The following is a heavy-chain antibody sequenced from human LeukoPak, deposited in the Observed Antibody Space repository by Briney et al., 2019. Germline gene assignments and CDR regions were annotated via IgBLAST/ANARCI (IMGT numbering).Heavy chain of an antibody. CDR2: IIPIFGTA. Sequence: GASVKVSCKASGYTFTSYAISWVRQAPGQGLEWMGGIIPIFGTANYAQKFQGRVTITADESTSTAYMELSSLRSEDTAVYYCAREAIDFWSGYYISNWFDPWGQGTLVTVSS. CDR3: AREAIDFWSGYYISNWFDP. CDR1: GYTFTSYA. D-gene: IGHD3-3*01. V-gene: IGHV1-69*13. J-gene: IGHJ5*02.